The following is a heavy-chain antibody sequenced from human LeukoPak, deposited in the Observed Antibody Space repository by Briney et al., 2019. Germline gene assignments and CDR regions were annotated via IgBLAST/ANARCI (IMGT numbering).Heavy chain of an antibody. CDR1: GFTFSDYY. CDR2: ISSSGSTI. CDR3: ARDEMAANYYYYYGMDA. V-gene: IGHV3-11*01. Sequence: GGSLRLSCAASGFTFSDYYMSWIRQAPGKGLEWVSYISSSGSTIYYADSVKGRFTISRDNAKNSLYLQMNSLRAEDTAVYYCARDEMAANYYYYYGMDAWGQGTTVTVSS. J-gene: IGHJ6*02.